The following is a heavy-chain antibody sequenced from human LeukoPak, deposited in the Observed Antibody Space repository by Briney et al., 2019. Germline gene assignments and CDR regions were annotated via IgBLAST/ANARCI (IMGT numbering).Heavy chain of an antibody. D-gene: IGHD3-22*01. Sequence: GESLKISCKGSGYSFTGYWIGWVRQMPGKGLEWMGIIYPGDSDTRYSPSFQGQVTISADKSISTAYLQWSSLKASDTAMYYCARRYDSSGYYYPFDYWGQGTLVTVSS. CDR3: ARRYDSSGYYYPFDY. J-gene: IGHJ4*02. CDR2: IYPGDSDT. V-gene: IGHV5-51*01. CDR1: GYSFTGYW.